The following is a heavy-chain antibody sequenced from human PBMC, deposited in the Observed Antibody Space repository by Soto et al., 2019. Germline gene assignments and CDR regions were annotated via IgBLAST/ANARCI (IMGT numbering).Heavy chain of an antibody. V-gene: IGHV1-8*01. CDR2: MNPNSGNT. D-gene: IGHD4-17*01. J-gene: IGHJ4*02. Sequence: QVQLVQSGAEVKKPGASVTVSCKASGYTFTSYDINWVRQATGQGLAWMGWMNPNSGNTGYAQKFQVRVTMTRNTSIITAYMELSSLRSEDTSVYYCARNLYGDNVDYWGQGTLVTVSS. CDR1: GYTFTSYD. CDR3: ARNLYGDNVDY.